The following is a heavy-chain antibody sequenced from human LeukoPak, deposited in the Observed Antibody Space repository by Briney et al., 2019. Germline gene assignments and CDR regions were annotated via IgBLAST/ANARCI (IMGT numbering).Heavy chain of an antibody. CDR2: IDHIGTT. J-gene: IGHJ6*03. D-gene: IGHD3-22*01. CDR1: GDSISSSYFY. V-gene: IGHV4-39*07. Sequence: SETLSLTCTVSGDSISSSYFYWGWIRQPPGKGLEWIGSIDHIGTTYYNPSLKSRVTISVDTSKNQFSLKLSSVTAADTAVYYCARASKFSSGYYYYYYYMDVWGKGTTVTVSS. CDR3: ARASKFSSGYYYYYYYMDV.